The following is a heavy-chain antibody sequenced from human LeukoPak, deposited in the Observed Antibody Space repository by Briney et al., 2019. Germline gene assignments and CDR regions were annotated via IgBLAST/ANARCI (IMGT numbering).Heavy chain of an antibody. CDR1: GFTFSSYW. CDR2: INSDGSST. J-gene: IGHJ3*02. D-gene: IGHD3-22*01. CDR3: ATDRHYYDRRGAFDI. Sequence: GGSLRLSCAASGFTFSSYWMHWVRHAPGKGLVWVSRINSDGSSTSYADSVKGRFTISRDNAKNTLYLQMNSLRAEDTAVYYCATDRHYYDRRGAFDIWGQGTMVTVSS. V-gene: IGHV3-74*01.